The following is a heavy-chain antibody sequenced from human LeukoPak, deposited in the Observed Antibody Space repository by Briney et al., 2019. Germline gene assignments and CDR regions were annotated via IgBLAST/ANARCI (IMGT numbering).Heavy chain of an antibody. D-gene: IGHD6-19*01. Sequence: PGGSLRLSCAASGFTFSSYWMSWVRQAPGKGLEWVANIKQDGSEKYYVDSVKGRFTISRDNAKNSLYLQMNSLRAEDTAVYYCARDQVAGTYYGMDVWGQGTTVTVSS. CDR3: ARDQVAGTYYGMDV. J-gene: IGHJ6*02. CDR1: GFTFSSYW. V-gene: IGHV3-7*01. CDR2: IKQDGSEK.